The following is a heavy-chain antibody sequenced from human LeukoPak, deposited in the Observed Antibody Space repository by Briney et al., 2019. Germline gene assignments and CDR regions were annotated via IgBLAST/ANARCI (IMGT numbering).Heavy chain of an antibody. D-gene: IGHD4-17*01. CDR1: GFTFSTYV. Sequence: GGSLRLSCSASGFTFSTYVMHWVRQAPGKGLDYVSGISSNGGSTSYADSLKGRFTLARDNSKNTVYLQMSSLRVEDTAVYYCVNDYGDYVRKFDYWGQGPLVTVSA. J-gene: IGHJ4*02. CDR2: ISSNGGST. CDR3: VNDYGDYVRKFDY. V-gene: IGHV3-64D*09.